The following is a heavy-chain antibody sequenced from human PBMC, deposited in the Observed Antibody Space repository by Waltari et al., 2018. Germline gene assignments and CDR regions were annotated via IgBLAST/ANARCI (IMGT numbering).Heavy chain of an antibody. V-gene: IGHV1-69*13. J-gene: IGHJ4*02. CDR3: ATTTYYYDSSGYYFDY. CDR1: GGTFSSYA. D-gene: IGHD3-22*01. CDR2: ILPIFGTA. Sequence: QVQLVQSGVAVKKPGSSVKVSCKASGGTFSSYAISWVRQAPGQGLEWLGGILPIFGTANYAQKVQGRVTITAYESTSTAYMELSSLRSEDTAVYYCATTTYYYDSSGYYFDYWGQGTLVTVSS.